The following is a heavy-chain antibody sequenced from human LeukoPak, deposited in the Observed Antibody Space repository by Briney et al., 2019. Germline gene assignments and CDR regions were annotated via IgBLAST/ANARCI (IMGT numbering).Heavy chain of an antibody. V-gene: IGHV3-15*01. D-gene: IGHD6-6*01. CDR2: IKGNNDGGTT. CDR1: GFTLNNAW. CDR3: CKVVRGKNFFEN. Sequence: PGGSLRLSCVASGFTLNNAWMSWVRQAPGKGLEWVGHIKGNNDGGTTDHAPPVKGRFTISRDDSKNTLSLQMNSLNTEDTAVYYCCKVVRGKNFFENWGQGTLVAVSS. J-gene: IGHJ4*02.